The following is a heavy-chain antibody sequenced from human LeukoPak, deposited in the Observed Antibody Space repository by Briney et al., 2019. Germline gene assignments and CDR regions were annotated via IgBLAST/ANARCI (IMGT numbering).Heavy chain of an antibody. D-gene: IGHD6-19*01. CDR1: GFTFSSYE. CDR3: ARDSGSGWYHFDY. J-gene: IGHJ4*02. Sequence: GGSLRLSCAASGFTFSSYEMNWVRHAPGKGLEWGSYISSSGSTIYYADSVKGRFTISRDNAKNSLYLQMNSLRAEDTAVYYCARDSGSGWYHFDYWGQGTLVTVSS. V-gene: IGHV3-48*03. CDR2: ISSSGSTI.